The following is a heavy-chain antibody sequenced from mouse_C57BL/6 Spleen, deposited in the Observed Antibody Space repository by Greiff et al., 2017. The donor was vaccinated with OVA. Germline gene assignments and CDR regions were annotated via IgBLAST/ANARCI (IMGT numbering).Heavy chain of an antibody. Sequence: EVMLVESGPGMVKPSQSLSLTCTVTGYSITSGYDWHWIRHFPGNKLEWMGYISYSGSTNYNPSLKSRISITHDTSKNHFFLKLNSVTTEDTATYYCARGTEEYAMDYWGQGTSVTVSS. CDR1: GYSITSGYD. V-gene: IGHV3-1*01. CDR3: ARGTEEYAMDY. J-gene: IGHJ4*01. CDR2: ISYSGST.